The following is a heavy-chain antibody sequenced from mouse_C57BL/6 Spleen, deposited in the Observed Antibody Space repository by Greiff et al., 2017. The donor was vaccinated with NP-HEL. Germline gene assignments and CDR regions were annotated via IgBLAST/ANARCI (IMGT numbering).Heavy chain of an antibody. CDR1: GYTFTSYW. D-gene: IGHD3-3*01. V-gene: IGHV1-59*01. Sequence: QVQLQQPGAELVRPGTSVKLSCKASGYTFTSYWMHWVKQRPGQGLEWIGVIDPSDSYTNYNQKFKGKATLTVDTSSSTAYMQLSSLTSEDSAVYYCARRWDTGEGYFDYWGQGTTLTVSS. CDR3: ARRWDTGEGYFDY. J-gene: IGHJ2*01. CDR2: IDPSDSYT.